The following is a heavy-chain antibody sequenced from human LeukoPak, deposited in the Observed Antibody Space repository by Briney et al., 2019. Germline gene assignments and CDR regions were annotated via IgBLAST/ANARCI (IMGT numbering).Heavy chain of an antibody. Sequence: SETLSLTCAVYGGSFSGYYWSWIRQPPGKGLEWIGETNHSGSTNYNPSLKSRVTISVDTSKNQFSLKLSSVTAADTAVYYCARGEIRPSSSPLNFDYWGQGTLVTVSS. J-gene: IGHJ4*02. CDR2: TNHSGST. V-gene: IGHV4-34*01. CDR3: ARGEIRPSSSPLNFDY. D-gene: IGHD6-6*01. CDR1: GGSFSGYY.